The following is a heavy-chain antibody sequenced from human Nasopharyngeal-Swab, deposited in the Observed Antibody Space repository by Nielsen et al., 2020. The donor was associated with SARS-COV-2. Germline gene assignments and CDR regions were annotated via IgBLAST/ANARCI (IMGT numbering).Heavy chain of an antibody. D-gene: IGHD4-23*01. J-gene: IGHJ4*02. CDR3: ARVLGGSGGY. CDR2: INTDGRRT. Sequence: GGSLRLSCAASGFSFSTFWMHWVRQVPGEGLVWVSRINTDGRRTNYAESVKGRFTISRDNVKNMLYLQMNNLRPEDTAVYYCARVLGGSGGYWGQGTLATVS. V-gene: IGHV3-74*01. CDR1: GFSFSTFW.